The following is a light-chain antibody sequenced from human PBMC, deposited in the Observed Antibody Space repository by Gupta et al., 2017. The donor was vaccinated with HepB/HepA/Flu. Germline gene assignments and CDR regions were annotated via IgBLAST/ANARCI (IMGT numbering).Light chain of an antibody. J-gene: IGKJ3*01. V-gene: IGKV3-11*01. CDR3: QQRCA. CDR1: QSVSSY. Sequence: EIVLTQSPATLSLSPGERATLSCRASQSVSSYLAWYQQKPGQAPRLLIYDASNRATGIPDRFSGSGSGTDFTRTSSSIEPEDFEGYDCQQRCAFGPGTKVDIK. CDR2: DAS.